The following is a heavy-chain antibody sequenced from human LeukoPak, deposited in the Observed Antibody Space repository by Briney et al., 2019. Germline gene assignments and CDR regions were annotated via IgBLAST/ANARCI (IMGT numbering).Heavy chain of an antibody. D-gene: IGHD3-22*01. CDR2: ISSSSSYI. J-gene: IGHJ4*02. CDR1: GFTFSSYA. CDR3: PRDYDRSGYHDY. V-gene: IGHV3-21*01. Sequence: PGRSLRLSCAASGFTFSSYAMHWFRQAPGKGLEWVSSISSSSSYIYYADSVKGRFTISRDNDKNSLYLQMNSLRAEDTAVYYCPRDYDRSGYHDYWGQGTLVTVSS.